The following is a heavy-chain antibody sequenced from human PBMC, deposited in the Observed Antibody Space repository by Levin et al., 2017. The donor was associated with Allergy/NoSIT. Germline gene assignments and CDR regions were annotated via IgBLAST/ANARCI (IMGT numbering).Heavy chain of an antibody. Sequence: SETLSLTCAVYGGSFSGYYWSWIRQPPGKGLEWIGEINHSGSTNYNPSLKSRVTISVDTSKNQFSLKLSSVTAADTAVYYCARGRHAAWGYSYVLRGVGGGAFDIWGQGTMVTVSS. V-gene: IGHV4-34*01. CDR2: INHSGST. CDR1: GGSFSGYY. D-gene: IGHD5-18*01. CDR3: ARGRHAAWGYSYVLRGVGGGAFDI. J-gene: IGHJ3*02.